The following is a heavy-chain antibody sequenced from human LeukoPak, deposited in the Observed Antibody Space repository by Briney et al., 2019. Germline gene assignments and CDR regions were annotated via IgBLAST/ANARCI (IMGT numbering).Heavy chain of an antibody. Sequence: PSETLSLTCTVSGDSVSNGAYYWGWIRQPPGKGLEWIGTIYYSGSTDYNPSIKSRVNMSIDRTKNQFSLKVSSVTAADTALYFCARERIQKWSPTPTHFDIWGQGTMVTVSS. CDR2: IYYSGST. J-gene: IGHJ3*02. CDR1: GDSVSNGAYY. D-gene: IGHD5-18*01. V-gene: IGHV4-39*07. CDR3: ARERIQKWSPTPTHFDI.